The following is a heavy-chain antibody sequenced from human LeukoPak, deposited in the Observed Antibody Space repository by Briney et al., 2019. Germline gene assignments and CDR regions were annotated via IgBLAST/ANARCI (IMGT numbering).Heavy chain of an antibody. D-gene: IGHD6-19*01. CDR1: GGTFSSYA. CDR2: IIPIFGTA. Sequence: ASVKVSCKASGGTFSSYAISWVRQAPGQGLEWMGGIIPIFGTANYAQKFQGRVTITADESTSTAYMELSSLRSEDTAVCYCARARSGWYGTDYWGQGTLVTVSS. J-gene: IGHJ4*02. V-gene: IGHV1-69*13. CDR3: ARARSGWYGTDY.